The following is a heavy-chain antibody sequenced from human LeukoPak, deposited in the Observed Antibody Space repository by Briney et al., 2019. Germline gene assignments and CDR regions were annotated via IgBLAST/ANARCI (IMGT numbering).Heavy chain of an antibody. J-gene: IGHJ3*02. CDR1: GYTFTSYD. D-gene: IGHD5-24*01. CDR2: MNPNSGNT. CDR3: ARIRDGYNDAYDI. Sequence: ASVKVSCKASGYTFTSYDINWVRQATGQGLEWMGWMNPNSGNTAYAQKFQGRVTISRNTSISTVYMEVSSLRSEDTAIYYCARIRDGYNDAYDIWGQGTVVTVPS. V-gene: IGHV1-8*01.